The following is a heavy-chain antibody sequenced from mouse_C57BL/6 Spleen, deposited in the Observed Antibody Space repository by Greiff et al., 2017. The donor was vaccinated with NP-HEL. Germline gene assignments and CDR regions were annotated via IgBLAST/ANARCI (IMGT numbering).Heavy chain of an antibody. CDR1: GYTFTSYW. CDR3: ARDRGLGPEYYAMDY. V-gene: IGHV1-61*01. CDR2: IYPSDSET. Sequence: QVQLQQPGAELVRPGSSVKLSCKASGYTFTSYWMDWVKQRPGQGLEWIGNIYPSDSETHYNQKFKDKATLTVDKSSSTAYMQLSSLTSEDSAVYYCARDRGLGPEYYAMDYWGQGTSVTVSS. D-gene: IGHD4-1*01. J-gene: IGHJ4*01.